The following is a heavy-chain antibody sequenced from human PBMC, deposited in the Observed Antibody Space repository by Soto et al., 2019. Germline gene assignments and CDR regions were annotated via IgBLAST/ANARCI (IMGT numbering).Heavy chain of an antibody. CDR3: ARGGPYCSGGSCYGNYFDY. J-gene: IGHJ4*02. CDR2: IIPILGIA. V-gene: IGHV1-69*02. CDR1: GGTFSSYT. D-gene: IGHD2-15*01. Sequence: SVKVSCKASGGTFSSYTISWVRQAPGQGLEWMGRIIPILGIANYAQKYQGRVTITADKSTSTAYMELSSLRSEDTAVYYCARGGPYCSGGSCYGNYFDYWGQGTLVTVSS.